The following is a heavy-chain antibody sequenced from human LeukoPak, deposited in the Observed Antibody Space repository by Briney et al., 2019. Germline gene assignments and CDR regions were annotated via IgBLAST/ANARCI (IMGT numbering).Heavy chain of an antibody. Sequence: SVKVSCKASGFTFTSSAVQWVRQARGQRLEWIGWIVVGSGNTNYAQKFQERVTITRDMSTSTAYMELSSLRSEDTAVYYCARGTLTAPRSAFDIWGQGTMVTVSS. V-gene: IGHV1-58*01. D-gene: IGHD1-14*01. CDR3: ARGTLTAPRSAFDI. CDR1: GFTFTSSA. CDR2: IVVGSGNT. J-gene: IGHJ3*02.